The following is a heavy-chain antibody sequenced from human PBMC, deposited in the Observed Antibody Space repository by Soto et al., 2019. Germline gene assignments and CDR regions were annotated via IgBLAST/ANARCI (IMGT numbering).Heavy chain of an antibody. D-gene: IGHD6-13*01. J-gene: IGHJ4*02. CDR1: GGSISSSSYY. V-gene: IGHV4-39*01. CDR3: ARRPRQQLNYFDY. Sequence: QLQLQESGPGLVKPSETLSLTCTVSGGSISSSSYYWGWIRQPPGKGLEWIGSIYYSGSTYYNPSLKSRVTISVDTSKNQFSLKLSSVTAAYTAVYYCARRPRQQLNYFDYWGQGTLVTVSS. CDR2: IYYSGST.